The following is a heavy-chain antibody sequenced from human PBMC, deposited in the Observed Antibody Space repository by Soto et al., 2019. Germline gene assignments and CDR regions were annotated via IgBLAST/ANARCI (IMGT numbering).Heavy chain of an antibody. CDR2: INAYNGDT. J-gene: IGHJ6*02. CDR1: GYTFTSYG. D-gene: IGHD3-16*01. Sequence: QVQLVQSGAEVKKPGASVKVSCKASGYTFTSYGFSWVRQAPGQGLEWMGWINAYNGDTNYAQNLQGRVTMTTDTSKHTAYMELRSLRSDDTAVYYCARMGDVPYYYYGMDGWGQGTTVNVSS. V-gene: IGHV1-18*01. CDR3: ARMGDVPYYYYGMDG.